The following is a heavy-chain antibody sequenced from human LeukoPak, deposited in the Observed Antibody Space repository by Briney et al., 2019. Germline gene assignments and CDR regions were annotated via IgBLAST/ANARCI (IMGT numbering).Heavy chain of an antibody. CDR2: IVVGSGNT. V-gene: IGHV1-58*01. Sequence: GPTVKVSCKASGFTFTSSAVQWVRQARGQRLEWIGWIVVGSGNTNYAQKFQERVTITRDMSTSTAYMELSSLRSEDTAVYYCAAERSGRGYTGFDPWGQGTLVTVSS. D-gene: IGHD5-24*01. CDR3: AAERSGRGYTGFDP. CDR1: GFTFTSSA. J-gene: IGHJ5*02.